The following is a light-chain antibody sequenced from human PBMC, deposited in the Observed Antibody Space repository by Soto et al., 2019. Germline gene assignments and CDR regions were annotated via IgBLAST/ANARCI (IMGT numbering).Light chain of an antibody. Sequence: DIQMTQSPSSLSASVGDRVTITCRASQSISSYLNWYQQKPGKAPKLLIYAASSLQSGVPSRFSGSGSGTDFTLTISSLQPEAFATYCCKQSYSTLVWMFGQATKVESK. CDR1: QSISSY. CDR2: AAS. CDR3: KQSYSTLVWM. V-gene: IGKV1-39*01. J-gene: IGKJ1*01.